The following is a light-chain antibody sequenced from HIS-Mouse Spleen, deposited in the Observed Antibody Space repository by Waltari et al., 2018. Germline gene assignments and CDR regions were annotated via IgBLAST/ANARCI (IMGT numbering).Light chain of an antibody. Sequence: DIVMTQSPDSLAVSLGERATINCKSSPSVLYSSNNKNYLAWYQQKPGQPPKLRIYLAATRESGVPDRFSGNGSGTDFTLTISSLQAEDVAVYYCQQYYSTPWTVGQVTKVEIK. CDR1: PSVLYSSNNKNY. V-gene: IGKV4-1*01. CDR2: LAA. J-gene: IGKJ1*01. CDR3: QQYYSTPWT.